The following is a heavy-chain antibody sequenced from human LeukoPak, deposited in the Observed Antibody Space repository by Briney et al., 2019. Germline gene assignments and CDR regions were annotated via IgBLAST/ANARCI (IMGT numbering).Heavy chain of an antibody. J-gene: IGHJ4*02. D-gene: IGHD4-11*01. CDR2: IYYSGST. Sequence: ASETLSLTCTVSGGSISSYYWSWIRQPPGKGLEWIGYIYYSGSTNYNPSLKSRVTISVDTSKNQFSLKLSSVTAADTAVYYCARGLRSNYGPMYYFDYWGQGTLVTVSS. CDR1: GGSISSYY. CDR3: ARGLRSNYGPMYYFDY. V-gene: IGHV4-59*01.